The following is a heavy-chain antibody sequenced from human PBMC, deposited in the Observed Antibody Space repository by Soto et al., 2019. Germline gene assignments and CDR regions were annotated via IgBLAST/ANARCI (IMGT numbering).Heavy chain of an antibody. Sequence: SETLSLTCTVSGGSISSYYWSWIRQPPGKGLEWIGYIYYSGSTNYNPSLKSRVTISVDTSKNQFSLKLSSVTAADTAVYYCARGLIGGVVWDQTNWFDPWGQGTLVTVSS. CDR3: ARGLIGGVVWDQTNWFDP. CDR2: IYYSGST. CDR1: GGSISSYY. V-gene: IGHV4-59*01. D-gene: IGHD3-16*01. J-gene: IGHJ5*02.